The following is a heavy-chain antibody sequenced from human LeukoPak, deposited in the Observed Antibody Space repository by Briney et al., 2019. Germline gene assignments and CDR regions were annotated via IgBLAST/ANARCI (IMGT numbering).Heavy chain of an antibody. D-gene: IGHD3-22*01. Sequence: PSETLSLTCTVSGGSISSSSYYWGWIRQPPGKGLEWIGRIYYSGSTYYNPSLKSRVTISVDTSKNQFSLKLSSVTAADTAVYYCARGGDYYNSSGYYSYYYYYMDVWGKGTTVTVSS. CDR1: GGSISSSSYY. CDR2: IYYSGST. J-gene: IGHJ6*03. V-gene: IGHV4-39*07. CDR3: ARGGDYYNSSGYYSYYYYYMDV.